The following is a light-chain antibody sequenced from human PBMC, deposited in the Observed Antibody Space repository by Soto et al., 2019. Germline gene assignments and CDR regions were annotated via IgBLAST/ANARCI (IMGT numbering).Light chain of an antibody. J-gene: IGLJ1*01. CDR3: SLYTSENAYV. CDR2: EVS. Sequence: QSALTQPPSVSGSPGQSVTISCTGTSTDFVGYNRVSWYQQPPGTAPKLMIYEVSKPPSGVPDRFSGSKSGNTASLTISGLQAADEADYYCSLYTSENAYVFGTGTKLTVL. V-gene: IGLV2-18*01. CDR1: STDFVGYNR.